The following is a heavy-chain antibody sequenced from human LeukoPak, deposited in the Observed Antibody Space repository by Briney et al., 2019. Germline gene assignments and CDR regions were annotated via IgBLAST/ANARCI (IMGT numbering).Heavy chain of an antibody. CDR3: AKDRDGSGSPNPLQH. CDR2: IRSNGNEK. J-gene: IGHJ1*01. V-gene: IGHV3-30*02. Sequence: GGSLRLSCAASGFTFRGYAMHWVRQAPGKGLEWVALIRSNGNEKFYLDAVQGRFTISRDNSKNTLFLQMSSLRPEDTAVYYCAKDRDGSGSPNPLQHWGQGTLVTVSS. D-gene: IGHD3-10*01. CDR1: GFTFRGYA.